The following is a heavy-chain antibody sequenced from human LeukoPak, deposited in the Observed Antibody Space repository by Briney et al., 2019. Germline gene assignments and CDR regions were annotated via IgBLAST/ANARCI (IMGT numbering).Heavy chain of an antibody. CDR1: GDSFSSHY. D-gene: IGHD3-10*01. Sequence: SETLSLTCAVSGDSFSSHYWTWIRQPPGKGLEWIGYISYIGSTNYNPSLKSRVTISIDTSKNQFSLKLSSVTAADTAVYYCAREEALLWFGESPSGWFDPWGQGTLVTVSS. CDR3: AREEALLWFGESPSGWFDP. V-gene: IGHV4-59*11. J-gene: IGHJ5*02. CDR2: ISYIGST.